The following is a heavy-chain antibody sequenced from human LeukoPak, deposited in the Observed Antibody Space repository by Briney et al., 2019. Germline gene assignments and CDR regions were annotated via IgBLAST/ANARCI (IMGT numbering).Heavy chain of an antibody. CDR1: GGPFSGYY. J-gene: IGHJ4*02. CDR3: ARGGYRETFDY. D-gene: IGHD5-18*01. Sequence: SETLSLTCAVYGGPFSGYYWSWIRQPPGKGLEWIGEINHSGSTNYNPSLKSRVTISVDTSKNQFSLKLSSMTAADTAVYYCARGGYRETFDYWGQGTLVTVSS. V-gene: IGHV4-34*01. CDR2: INHSGST.